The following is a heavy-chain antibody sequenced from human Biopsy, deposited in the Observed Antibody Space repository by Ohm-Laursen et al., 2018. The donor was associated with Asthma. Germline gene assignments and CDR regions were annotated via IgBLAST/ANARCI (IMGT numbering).Heavy chain of an antibody. V-gene: IGHV5-51*01. D-gene: IGHD1-7*01. CDR3: ARFIDGTFFVDY. Sequence: ESLRISCNASGYTFSDSWIGWVRQMPGKGLEWMGIIFAANSETKYSPSLQGQVTISADMSISTAFLQWSSLKASDTAIYYCARFIDGTFFVDYWGQGTLVTVSS. CDR1: GYTFSDSW. CDR2: IFAANSET. J-gene: IGHJ4*02.